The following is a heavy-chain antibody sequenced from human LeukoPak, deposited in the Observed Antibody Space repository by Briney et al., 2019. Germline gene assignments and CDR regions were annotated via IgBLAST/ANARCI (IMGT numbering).Heavy chain of an antibody. CDR2: INHSGST. V-gene: IGHV4-34*01. CDR3: ARAGTTVYALDI. Sequence: SETLSLTCAVYGGSFSGYYWSWIRQPPGKGLEWIGEINHSGSTNYNPSLKSRVTISVDTSKNQFSLKLSSVTAADTAVCYCARAGTTVYALDIWGQGTMVTVSS. D-gene: IGHD1-1*01. J-gene: IGHJ3*02. CDR1: GGSFSGYY.